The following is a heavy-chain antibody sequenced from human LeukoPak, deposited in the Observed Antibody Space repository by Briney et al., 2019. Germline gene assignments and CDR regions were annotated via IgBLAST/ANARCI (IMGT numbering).Heavy chain of an antibody. J-gene: IGHJ6*02. D-gene: IGHD1-1*01. Sequence: SETLSLTCTVSSGSISSNSYFWGWIRQPPGKGLEWVGSIYYSGSTYYNPSLKSRVTISIDTSKDQFSLRLTSVTAADTAVYYCARIQRWYNWNDFEGDLYYYYGMDVWGQGTTVTVSS. CDR3: ARIQRWYNWNDFEGDLYYYYGMDV. V-gene: IGHV4-39*07. CDR1: SGSISSNSYF. CDR2: IYYSGST.